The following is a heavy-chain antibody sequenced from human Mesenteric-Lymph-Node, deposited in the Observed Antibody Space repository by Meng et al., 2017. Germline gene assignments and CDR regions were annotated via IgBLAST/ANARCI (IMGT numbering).Heavy chain of an antibody. CDR2: IHYSGST. CDR1: GGSISNYY. J-gene: IGHJ5*02. Sequence: SETLSLTCTVSGGSISNYYWSWIRQPPGKGLEWIGYIHYSGSTDYNPSLKSRVTISVDKSKNQFSLSLSSVTAADTAVYYYAGGASYNNWFDPWGLGTLVTVSS. CDR3: AGGASYNNWFDP. V-gene: IGHV4-59*01.